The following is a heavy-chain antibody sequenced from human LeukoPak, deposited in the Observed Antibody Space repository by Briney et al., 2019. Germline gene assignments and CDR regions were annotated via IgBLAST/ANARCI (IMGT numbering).Heavy chain of an antibody. J-gene: IGHJ4*02. CDR1: GFTFSFAV. CDR3: AKDIQGAN. CDR2: ISASGGST. D-gene: IGHD5-18*01. V-gene: IGHV3-23*01. Sequence: AGGSLRLSCAASGFTFSFAVMTWVRQGPGKGLEWVSLISASGGSTYYADSVKGRFTISRDNSKNTVYLQMNSLRAEDTALYYCAKDIQGANWGQGTLVTVSS.